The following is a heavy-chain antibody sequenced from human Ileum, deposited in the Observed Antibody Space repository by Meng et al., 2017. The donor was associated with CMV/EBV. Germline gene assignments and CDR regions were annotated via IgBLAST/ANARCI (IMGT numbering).Heavy chain of an antibody. CDR2: IYYTEST. CDR1: GDSISSSSYY. D-gene: IGHD6-19*01. CDR3: ARDQMQFYSSFSKGYFDY. V-gene: IGHV4-39*07. Sequence: QLQLQGVGPGLVNPSETLSLTCTVSGDSISSSSYYWGWIRQSPGKGLEWIGTIYYTESTYYNPSLSSRVTMSLDTSTNQFSLQLTSVTAADTAIYYCARDQMQFYSSFSKGYFDYWGRGTLVTVSS. J-gene: IGHJ4*02.